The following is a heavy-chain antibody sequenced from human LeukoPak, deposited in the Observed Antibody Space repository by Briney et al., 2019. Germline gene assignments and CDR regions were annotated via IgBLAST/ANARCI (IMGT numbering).Heavy chain of an antibody. CDR3: ASLYGSGSYYGGDFDY. CDR2: INPNSGGT. CDR1: GDTFTGYY. D-gene: IGHD3-10*01. Sequence: ASVKVSCKASGDTFTGYYMHWVRQAPGQGLEWMGRINPNSGGTNYAQKFQGRVTMTRDTSISTAYMELSRLRSDDTAVYYCASLYGSGSYYGGDFDYWGQGTLVTVSS. V-gene: IGHV1-2*06. J-gene: IGHJ4*02.